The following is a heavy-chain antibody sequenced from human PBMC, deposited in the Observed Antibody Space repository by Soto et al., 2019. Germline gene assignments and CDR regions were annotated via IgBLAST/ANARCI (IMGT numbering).Heavy chain of an antibody. CDR2: ISYDGNNK. D-gene: IGHD3-16*01. J-gene: IGHJ4*02. CDR3: AGLYDYYFGS. Sequence: QVQLLESGGGVVQPGRSLRLSCATSGFTFGSYAMHWVRQAPGKGLEWLACISYDGNNKYYADSVRGRFTISRDNSMNTLYLQMNSLRAEDTAVYYCAGLYDYYFGSWGQGSLVTVSS. CDR1: GFTFGSYA. V-gene: IGHV3-30-3*01.